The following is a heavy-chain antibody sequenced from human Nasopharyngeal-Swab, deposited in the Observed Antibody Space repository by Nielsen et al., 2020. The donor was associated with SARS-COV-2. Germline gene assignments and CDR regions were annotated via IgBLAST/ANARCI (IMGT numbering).Heavy chain of an antibody. CDR2: ISAYNGNT. V-gene: IGHV1-18*01. CDR3: ARYESRAELYYFDY. J-gene: IGHJ4*02. CDR1: GYTFTSYG. D-gene: IGHD1-26*01. Sequence: ASVKVSCKASGYTFTSYGISWVRQAPGQGLEWMGSISAYNGNTNYAQKLQGRVTMTTDTSTSTAYMELRSLRSDVTAVYYCARYESRAELYYFDYWGQGTLVTVSS.